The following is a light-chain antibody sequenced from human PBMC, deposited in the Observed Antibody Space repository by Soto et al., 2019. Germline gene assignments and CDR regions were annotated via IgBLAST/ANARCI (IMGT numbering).Light chain of an antibody. CDR2: AAS. V-gene: IGKV1-9*01. Sequence: DIQLTQSPSFLSASVGDRVTITCRASQGISSYLAWYQQRPGKAPKLLIYAASTLQSGVPSRFSGSGSGTEFTLTISSLQPEDFATVYCQQLNSYPLTFGQGTKLEIK. CDR3: QQLNSYPLT. CDR1: QGISSY. J-gene: IGKJ2*01.